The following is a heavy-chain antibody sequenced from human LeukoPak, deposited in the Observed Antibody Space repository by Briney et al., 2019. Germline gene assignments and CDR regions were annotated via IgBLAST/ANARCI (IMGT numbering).Heavy chain of an antibody. CDR1: GFSLSTRGMC. J-gene: IGHJ6*02. CDR3: ARTAATPHYYGMDV. CDR2: IDWDDDK. V-gene: IGHV2-70*01. D-gene: IGHD2-2*01. Sequence: ESGPALVKPTQTLTLTCTFSGFSLSTRGMCVSWIRQPPGKALEWLALIDWDDDKYYSTSLKTRLTISKDTSKNQVVLTMTNMDPVDTATYYCARTAATPHYYGMDVWGQGTTVTVSS.